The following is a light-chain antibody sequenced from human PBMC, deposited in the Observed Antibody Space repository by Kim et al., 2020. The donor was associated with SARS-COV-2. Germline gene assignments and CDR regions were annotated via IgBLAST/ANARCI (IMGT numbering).Light chain of an antibody. CDR3: QQYGRKPDT. J-gene: IGKJ2*01. CDR2: GAS. V-gene: IGKV3-20*01. Sequence: EIVLTQSPGTLSLSPGERATLSCRASQSVSSSYLAWYQQKPGQAPRLLISGASSSATGIPDRFSGSGSGTDFTRTISRLEPEDFAVYYCQQYGRKPDTFGQGTKLEI. CDR1: QSVSSSY.